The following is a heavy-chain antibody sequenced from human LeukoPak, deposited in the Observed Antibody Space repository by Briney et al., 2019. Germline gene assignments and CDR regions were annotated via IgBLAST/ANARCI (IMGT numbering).Heavy chain of an antibody. J-gene: IGHJ3*02. V-gene: IGHV3-21*01. CDR2: ISSSGTYK. CDR3: ARDFDDGFDI. Sequence: PGGSLRLSCAASGFTLSIYTMHWVRQAPGKGLDWVSSISSSGTYKYYADSLKGRFTISRDIANTSLYLQMNTLRADDTAVYSCARDFDDGFDIWGQGTMVTVSS. D-gene: IGHD3-9*01. CDR1: GFTLSIYT.